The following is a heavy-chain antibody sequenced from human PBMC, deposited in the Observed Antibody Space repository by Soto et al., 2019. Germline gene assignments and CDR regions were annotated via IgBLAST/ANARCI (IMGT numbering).Heavy chain of an antibody. J-gene: IGHJ3*02. CDR1: GYTFTSYD. Sequence: GASVKVSCKASGYTFTSYDINWVRQATGQGLEWMGWMNPNSGNTGYAQKFQGRVTMTRNTSISTAYMELSSLRSEDTAVYYCAKHSRVRCVIMTRHDAFDIWGPGTMVPVS. V-gene: IGHV1-8*01. CDR3: AKHSRVRCVIMTRHDAFDI. CDR2: MNPNSGNT. D-gene: IGHD3-10*01.